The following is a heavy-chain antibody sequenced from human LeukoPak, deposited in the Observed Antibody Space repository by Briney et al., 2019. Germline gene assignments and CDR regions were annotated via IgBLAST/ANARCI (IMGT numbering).Heavy chain of an antibody. CDR1: GASISGSGYY. Sequence: SETLSLTCAVSGASISGSGYYWGWIRQPPGKGLEWIGNIYSSGSTHYNPSLESRVTISVDTSKNQFSLKLASVTAADTAIYYCAKGAGGFSYYNWFDPWGQGTLVTVSS. J-gene: IGHJ5*02. D-gene: IGHD5-18*01. CDR2: IYSSGST. CDR3: AKGAGGFSYYNWFDP. V-gene: IGHV4-39*07.